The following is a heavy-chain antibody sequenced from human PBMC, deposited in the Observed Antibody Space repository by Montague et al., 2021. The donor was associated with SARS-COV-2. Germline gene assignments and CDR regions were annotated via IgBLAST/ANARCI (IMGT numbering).Heavy chain of an antibody. CDR2: IDWDDDK. D-gene: IGHD3-9*01. V-gene: IGHV2-70*04. J-gene: IGHJ4*02. CDR3: ARENYDILTGTTLGLDD. Sequence: PALVKPTQTLTLTCTFSGFSLSTSGMRASWIRQPPGKALEWLARIDWDDDKFYSTSLKTRLTISKDTSKNQVVLTMTNMDPVDTATYYCARENYDILTGTTLGLDDWGQGTLVTVSS. CDR1: GFSLSTSGMR.